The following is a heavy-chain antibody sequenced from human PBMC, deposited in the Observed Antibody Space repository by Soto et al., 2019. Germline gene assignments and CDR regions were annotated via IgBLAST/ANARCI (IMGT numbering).Heavy chain of an antibody. CDR3: ARDTIAVAGFDY. Sequence: QVQLVQSGAEVKKPGASVKVSCKASGYTFTGYYMHWVRQAPGQGIEWMGWINPYSGGPNYAQKFQSRVTMTRDTSISTAYMELSRLRSDDTAVYYCARDTIAVAGFDYWGQGTLVTVSS. V-gene: IGHV1-2*02. CDR1: GYTFTGYY. CDR2: INPYSGGP. D-gene: IGHD6-19*01. J-gene: IGHJ4*02.